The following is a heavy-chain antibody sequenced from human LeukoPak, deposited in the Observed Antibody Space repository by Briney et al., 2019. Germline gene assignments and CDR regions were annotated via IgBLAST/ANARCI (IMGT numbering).Heavy chain of an antibody. CDR1: GFTFSSYS. Sequence: KTGGSLRLSCAASGFTFSSYSMNWVRQAPGRWLEWVSSISTTSSYIYYADSVKGRFTISRDNAKNSVYLQMNSLRAEDTAVYYCARDTAEWALDYWGQGTLVTVST. CDR3: ARDTAEWALDY. J-gene: IGHJ4*02. CDR2: ISTTSSYI. V-gene: IGHV3-21*01. D-gene: IGHD1-26*01.